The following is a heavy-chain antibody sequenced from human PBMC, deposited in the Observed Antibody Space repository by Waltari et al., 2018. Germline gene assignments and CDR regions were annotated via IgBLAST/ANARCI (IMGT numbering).Heavy chain of an antibody. J-gene: IGHJ6*02. CDR3: AIIKGDCSSTSCYSGMDV. D-gene: IGHD2-2*02. CDR1: GGTFSSYA. Sequence: QVQLVQSGAEVKKPGSSVKVSCKASGGTFSSYAISWVRQAPGQGLEWMGGITPIFGTANYEQKFQGRVTITADESTSTAYMELSSLRSEDTAVYYCAIIKGDCSSTSCYSGMDVWGQGTTVTVSS. CDR2: ITPIFGTA. V-gene: IGHV1-69*01.